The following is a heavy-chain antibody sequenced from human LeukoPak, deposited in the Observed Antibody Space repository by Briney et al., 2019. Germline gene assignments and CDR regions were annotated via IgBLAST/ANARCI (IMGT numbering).Heavy chain of an antibody. V-gene: IGHV4-34*01. D-gene: IGHD6-19*01. CDR3: ARGPLAVVNWFDP. CDR2: INHSGST. CDR1: GRSFSGYH. Sequence: PPETLALICSVYGRSFSGYHCSWIPQPPGKGPEWIGEINHSGSTNYNPSLKSRVTISVDTSKNQFSLKLSSVTAADTAVYYCARGPLAVVNWFDPWGQGTLVTVSS. J-gene: IGHJ5*02.